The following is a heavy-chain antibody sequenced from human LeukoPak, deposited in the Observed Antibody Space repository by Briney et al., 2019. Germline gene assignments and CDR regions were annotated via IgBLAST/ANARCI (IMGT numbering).Heavy chain of an antibody. Sequence: SETLSLTCTVSGGPISSYYWSWIRQPPGKGLEWIGYIYYSGSTNYNPSLKSRVTISVDTSKNQFSLKLSSVTAADTAVYYCARELTGHYDFWSGYPRLNWFDPWGQGTLVTVSS. V-gene: IGHV4-59*01. CDR3: ARELTGHYDFWSGYPRLNWFDP. CDR1: GGPISSYY. CDR2: IYYSGST. D-gene: IGHD3-3*01. J-gene: IGHJ5*02.